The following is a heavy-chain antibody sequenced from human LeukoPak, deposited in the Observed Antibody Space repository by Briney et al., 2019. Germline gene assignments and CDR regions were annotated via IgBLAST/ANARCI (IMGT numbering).Heavy chain of an antibody. D-gene: IGHD2-2*02. CDR2: ISAYNGNT. J-gene: IGHJ5*02. CDR1: GYTFTSYG. CDR3: ARVRSPHTDQLLYVIPTGNWFDP. Sequence: ASVKVSCKASGYTFTSYGISWVRQAPGQGLEWMGWISAYNGNTNYAQELQGRVTMTTDTSTSTAYMELRSLRSDDTAVYYCARVRSPHTDQLLYVIPTGNWFDPWGQGTLVTVSS. V-gene: IGHV1-18*01.